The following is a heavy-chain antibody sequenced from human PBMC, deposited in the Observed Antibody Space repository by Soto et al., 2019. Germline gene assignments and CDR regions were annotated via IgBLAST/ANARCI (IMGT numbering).Heavy chain of an antibody. J-gene: IGHJ4*02. CDR3: ARAAPRRDCYNNVYGY. D-gene: IGHD2-21*01. V-gene: IGHV1-69*01. CDR1: GGTFSSYA. CDR2: IIPIFGTA. Sequence: QVQLVQSGAEVKKPGSSVKVSCKASGGTFSSYAISWVRQSPGQGLEWMGGIIPIFGTANYAHKFQGRVTITAGESTSTAYMELSSLRSEDTAVYYCARAAPRRDCYNNVYGYWGQGTLVTVSS.